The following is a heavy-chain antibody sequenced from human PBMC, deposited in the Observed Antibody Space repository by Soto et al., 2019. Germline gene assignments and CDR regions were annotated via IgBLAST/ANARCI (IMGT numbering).Heavy chain of an antibody. CDR3: TTDLWRIAVVVGSTGYFNP. Sequence: GGSLRLSCAASGFTFSDAWMSWVRQPPGKGLDWVGRIKSKSDGGTTEYAAPVRGRFTISRDDSKNTLYLQMNSLKTEDTAVYYCTTDLWRIAVVVGSTGYFNPWGQGTPVTVSS. V-gene: IGHV3-15*01. CDR1: GFTFSDAW. CDR2: IKSKSDGGTT. J-gene: IGHJ5*02. D-gene: IGHD2-15*01.